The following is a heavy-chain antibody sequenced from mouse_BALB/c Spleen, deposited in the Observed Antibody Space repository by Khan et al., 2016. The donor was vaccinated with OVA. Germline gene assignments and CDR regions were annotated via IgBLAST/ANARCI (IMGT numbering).Heavy chain of an antibody. Sequence: QLEESGPGLVKPSQSLSLTCTVTGYSITSGYGWNWIRQFPGNKLEWMGYISYSGSTNYNPSLKSQISITRDTSKNQFFLQLNSVTTEDTATXYCARTARIKYWGQGTTLTVSA. J-gene: IGHJ2*01. CDR2: ISYSGST. D-gene: IGHD1-2*01. V-gene: IGHV3-2*02. CDR1: GYSITSGYG. CDR3: ARTARIKY.